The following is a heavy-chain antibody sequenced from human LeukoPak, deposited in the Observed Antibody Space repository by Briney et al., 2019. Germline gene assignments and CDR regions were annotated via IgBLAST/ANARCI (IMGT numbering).Heavy chain of an antibody. CDR1: GGSISSGDYY. J-gene: IGHJ5*02. CDR2: IYDSGST. Sequence: PSETLSLTCTVSGGSISSGDYYWSWIRQPQGKGLGWIGYIYDSGSTYYNPSLKTRVTISVDTSKNQFSLKLSSVTAADTAVYYCARAGINNWFDPWGQGTLVTVSS. V-gene: IGHV4-30-4*08. D-gene: IGHD6-13*01. CDR3: ARAGINNWFDP.